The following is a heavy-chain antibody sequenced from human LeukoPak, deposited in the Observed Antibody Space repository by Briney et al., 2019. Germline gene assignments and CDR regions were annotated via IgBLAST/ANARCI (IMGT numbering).Heavy chain of an antibody. D-gene: IGHD3-10*01. CDR1: GFTLSSYA. CDR3: AKDFQFGEKVC. Sequence: PGGSLRLSCAASGFTLSSYAMSWVRQGPGKGLEWVSAISVSGNTYHADSVKGRFTISRDSSKNTLYLQMNSLRAGDAAVYYCAKDFQFGEKVCWGQGTLVTVSS. J-gene: IGHJ4*02. V-gene: IGHV3-23*01. CDR2: ISVSGNT.